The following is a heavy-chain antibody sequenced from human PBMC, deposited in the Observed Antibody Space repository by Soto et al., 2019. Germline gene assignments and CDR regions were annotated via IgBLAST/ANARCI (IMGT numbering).Heavy chain of an antibody. CDR2: IIPIFGTA. D-gene: IGHD1-1*01. J-gene: IGHJ4*02. Sequence: SVKVSCKASGGTFSSYAISWVRQAPGQGLEWMGGIIPIFGTANYAQKFQGRVTITADESTSTAYMELSSLRSEDTAVYYCARVDQVWASTGTHTIFDYWGQGTLVTVPQ. CDR3: ARVDQVWASTGTHTIFDY. V-gene: IGHV1-69*13. CDR1: GGTFSSYA.